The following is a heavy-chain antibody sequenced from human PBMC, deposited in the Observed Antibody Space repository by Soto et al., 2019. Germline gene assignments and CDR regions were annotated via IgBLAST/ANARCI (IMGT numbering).Heavy chain of an antibody. D-gene: IGHD3-22*01. CDR3: ARDQYYYDSSGYYYYDP. V-gene: IGHV3-21*01. Sequence: EVQLVESGGGLVKPGGSLRLSCAASGFTFSSYSMNWVRQAPGKGLEWVSSISSSSSYIYYADSVKGRFTISRDNAKNSLYLQMNSLRAEDTAVYYCARDQYYYDSSGYYYYDPWGQGTLVTVSS. CDR1: GFTFSSYS. CDR2: ISSSSSYI. J-gene: IGHJ5*02.